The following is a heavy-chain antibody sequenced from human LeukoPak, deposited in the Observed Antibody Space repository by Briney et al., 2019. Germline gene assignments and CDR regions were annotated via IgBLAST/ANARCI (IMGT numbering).Heavy chain of an antibody. D-gene: IGHD3-16*01. Sequence: PSETLSLTCTVSGGSISSYYCSSVRQPPGKGLEWIGYIYYSGSTNYNPSLNSRVTISVETSKNQFSLKPRSVSDADTAVYYCARDRMITFVRDPVNTDVWGNGTTVTVSS. CDR1: GGSISSYY. V-gene: IGHV4-59*01. CDR2: IYYSGST. J-gene: IGHJ6*03. CDR3: ARDRMITFVRDPVNTDV.